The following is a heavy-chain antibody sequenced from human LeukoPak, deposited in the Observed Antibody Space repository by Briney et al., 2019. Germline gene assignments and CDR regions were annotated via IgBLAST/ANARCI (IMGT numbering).Heavy chain of an antibody. J-gene: IGHJ4*02. CDR2: ISWNSGSI. Sequence: PGGSLRLSCAASGFTFDDYAMHWVRQAPGKGLEWVSGISWNSGSIGYADSVKGRFTISRDNAKNSLYLQMNSLRAEDTALYYCARSPAQAEYSGYFFDYWGQGTLVTVSS. V-gene: IGHV3-9*01. CDR1: GFTFDDYA. CDR3: ARSPAQAEYSGYFFDY. D-gene: IGHD5-12*01.